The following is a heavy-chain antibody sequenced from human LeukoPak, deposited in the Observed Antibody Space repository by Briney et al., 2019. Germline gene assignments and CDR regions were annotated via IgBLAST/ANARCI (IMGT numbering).Heavy chain of an antibody. J-gene: IGHJ4*02. D-gene: IGHD5-18*01. CDR1: GGSFSGYY. CDR2: INHSGST. Sequence: SETLSLTCAVYGGSFSGYYWSWIRQPPGKGLERIGEINHSGSTNYNPSLKSRVTISVDTSKNQFSLKLSSVTAADTAVYYCASGYSYGLVDYWGQGTLVTVSS. V-gene: IGHV4-34*01. CDR3: ASGYSYGLVDY.